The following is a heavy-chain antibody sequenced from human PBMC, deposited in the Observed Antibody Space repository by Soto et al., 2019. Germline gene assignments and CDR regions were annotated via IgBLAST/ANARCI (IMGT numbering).Heavy chain of an antibody. CDR2: INPSGGST. CDR1: GYTFTSYY. D-gene: IGHD3-16*01. CDR3: ARVGVLNLFDY. J-gene: IGHJ4*02. V-gene: IGHV1-46*03. Sequence: ASVKVSCKASGYTFTSYYMHWVRQAPGQGLEWMGIINPSGGSTGCAQKFQGRVTMTRDTSTSTVYMELSSLRSEDTAVYYCARVGVLNLFDYWGQGTLVTVSS.